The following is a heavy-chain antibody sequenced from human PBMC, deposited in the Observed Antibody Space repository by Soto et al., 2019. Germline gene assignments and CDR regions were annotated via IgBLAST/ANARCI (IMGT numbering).Heavy chain of an antibody. CDR1: GGTFSTYT. Sequence: QVQLLQSGAEVKKPGSSVMLSCKASGGTFSTYTLSWVRQAPGQGLEWMGWINAYNGNTNYAQNLQGRVTMTTDPSTSTAYMELRSLRSDDTAVYYCARDLPPVDYWGQGTLVTVSS. CDR2: INAYNGNT. V-gene: IGHV1-18*01. CDR3: ARDLPPVDY. J-gene: IGHJ4*02.